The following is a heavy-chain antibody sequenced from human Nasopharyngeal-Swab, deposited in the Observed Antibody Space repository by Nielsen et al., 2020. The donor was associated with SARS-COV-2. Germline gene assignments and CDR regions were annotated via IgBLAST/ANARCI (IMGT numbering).Heavy chain of an antibody. CDR3: ARSSWFWDLDC. V-gene: IGHV4-39*02. D-gene: IGHD6-13*01. CDR1: GGSIRSSTFY. CDR2: IFHSGSA. J-gene: IGHJ4*02. Sequence: SETLSLTCTVSGGSIRSSTFYWGWIRQPPGKGLEWIGSIFHSGSAYYNPSLQRRVTLSVDPSKNHFSLKLSSVTAADTAIYYCARSSWFWDLDCWGQGTLVPVSA.